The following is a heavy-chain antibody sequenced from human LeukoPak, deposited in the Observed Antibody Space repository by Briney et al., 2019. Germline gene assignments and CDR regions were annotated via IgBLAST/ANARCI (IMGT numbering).Heavy chain of an antibody. CDR2: ISYDGSNK. CDR3: AKDSAHYYDSSGYSMYFDY. V-gene: IGHV3-30*18. Sequence: GRSLRLSCAASGFTFSSHGMHWVRQAPGKGLEWVAVISYDGSNKYYADSVKGRFTISRDNSKNTLYLQMNSLRAEDTAVYYCAKDSAHYYDSSGYSMYFDYWGQGTLVTVSS. CDR1: GFTFSSHG. D-gene: IGHD3-22*01. J-gene: IGHJ4*02.